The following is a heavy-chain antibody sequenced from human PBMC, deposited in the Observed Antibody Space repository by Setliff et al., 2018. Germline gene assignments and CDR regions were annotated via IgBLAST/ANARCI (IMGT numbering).Heavy chain of an antibody. Sequence: GGSLRLSCAASGFTFSSYSMNWVRQAPGKGLEWVSYISSSSSTIYYADSVKGRFTISRDNSKNTLYLQMNSLRAEDTSVYYCVKIPRRFMIVVAPSAFDIWGQGTMVTVSS. CDR1: GFTFSSYS. CDR3: VKIPRRFMIVVAPSAFDI. D-gene: IGHD3-22*01. V-gene: IGHV3-48*01. J-gene: IGHJ3*02. CDR2: ISSSSSTI.